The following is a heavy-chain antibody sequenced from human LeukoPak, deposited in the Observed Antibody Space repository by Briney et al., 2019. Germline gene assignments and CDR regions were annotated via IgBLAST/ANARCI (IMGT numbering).Heavy chain of an antibody. CDR1: GLTFSSYW. Sequence: GGSLRLSCAASGLTFSSYWMHWVRQAPGKGLVWVSRTNSDGSSTSYADSVKGRFTISRDNAKNTLYLQMNSLRAEDTAVYYCARGGWFIVDYWGQGTLVTVSS. D-gene: IGHD3-10*01. V-gene: IGHV3-74*01. J-gene: IGHJ4*02. CDR2: TNSDGSST. CDR3: ARGGWFIVDY.